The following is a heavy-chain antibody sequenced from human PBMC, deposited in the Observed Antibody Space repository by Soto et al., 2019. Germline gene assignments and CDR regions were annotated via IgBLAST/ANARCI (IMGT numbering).Heavy chain of an antibody. CDR2: IIPIFGTA. CDR1: GGTFSSYA. D-gene: IGHD2-21*02. J-gene: IGHJ3*02. Sequence: GASVKVSCKASGGTFSSYAISWVRQAPGEGLVWMGGIIPIFGTANYAQKFQGRVTITADESTSTAYMELSSLRSEDTAVYYCARDCGGDCLNHVADAFDIWGQGTMVTVSS. V-gene: IGHV1-69*13. CDR3: ARDCGGDCLNHVADAFDI.